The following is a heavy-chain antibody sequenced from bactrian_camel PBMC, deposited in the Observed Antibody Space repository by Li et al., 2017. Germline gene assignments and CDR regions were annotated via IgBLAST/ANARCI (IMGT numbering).Heavy chain of an antibody. CDR1: TFPVRNYY. CDR3: ATRSYCTTISASGFYY. J-gene: IGHJ4*01. CDR2: IYRDGTAA. V-gene: IGHV3-2*01. Sequence: QVQLVESGGAVVQPGGTLTLSCAHSTFPVRNYYIWWIRVAPGKGFEWVSSIYRDGTAADYADSVKGRFTISQNTLQMNSLKPEDTAMYYCATRSYCTTISASGFYYWGHGTQVTVS. D-gene: IGHD2*01.